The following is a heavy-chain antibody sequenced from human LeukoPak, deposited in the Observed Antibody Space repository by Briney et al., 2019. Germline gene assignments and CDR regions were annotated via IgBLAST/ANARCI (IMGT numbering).Heavy chain of an antibody. J-gene: IGHJ5*02. Sequence: SQTLSLTCTVSGDSISSGDYCWTWIRQPAGKELEWIRRIYNSGSTKYNPSLKSRVTISVDTSKNQFSLRLSSVPAADTAVYYCARPGVRGVIIRGGRWFDPWGQGTLVTVPS. CDR1: GDSISSGDYC. CDR3: ARPGVRGVIIRGGRWFDP. D-gene: IGHD3-10*01. V-gene: IGHV4-61*02. CDR2: IYNSGST.